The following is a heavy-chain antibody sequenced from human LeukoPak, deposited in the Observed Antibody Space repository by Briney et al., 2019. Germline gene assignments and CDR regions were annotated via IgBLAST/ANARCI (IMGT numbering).Heavy chain of an antibody. Sequence: PSETLSLTCTVSGGSIGTYYWSWIRQPPGKGLEWIGYIHYSGSTNCHPSLKSRATISVDTSKNQISLKLSSVTAADTAVYYCARQRVPGYNYWSFDLRGRGTLVTVSS. J-gene: IGHJ2*01. CDR3: ARQRVPGYNYWSFDL. CDR2: IHYSGST. D-gene: IGHD5-24*01. CDR1: GGSIGTYY. V-gene: IGHV4-59*01.